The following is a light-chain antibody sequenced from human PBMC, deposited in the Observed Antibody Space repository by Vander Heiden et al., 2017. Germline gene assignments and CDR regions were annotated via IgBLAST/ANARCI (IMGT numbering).Light chain of an antibody. J-gene: IGKJ1*01. CDR2: KAS. Sequence: DIQMTQSPSTLSASIGDRVTITCRASQSISTWLAWYRQKPGKAPKLLIYKASSLEPGVPSRFSGSGSGTEFTLTISSLQPDDFATYYCQQYNSFSWTFGQGTKVEIK. CDR1: QSISTW. V-gene: IGKV1-5*03. CDR3: QQYNSFSWT.